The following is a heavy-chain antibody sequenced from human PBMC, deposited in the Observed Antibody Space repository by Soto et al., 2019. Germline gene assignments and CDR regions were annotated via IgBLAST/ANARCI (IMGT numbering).Heavy chain of an antibody. CDR1: GGSINNYW. J-gene: IGHJ5*02. D-gene: IGHD6-13*01. Sequence: SETLSLTCTVSGGSINNYWWSWIRQAADKRLEWIGRLHSTGATNYNPSLRSRVTMSVDKSKNQFSLNLASVTAADTAVYYCVRDVPAAGTDWFDPWGRGTLVTVSS. CDR3: VRDVPAAGTDWFDP. CDR2: LHSTGAT. V-gene: IGHV4-4*07.